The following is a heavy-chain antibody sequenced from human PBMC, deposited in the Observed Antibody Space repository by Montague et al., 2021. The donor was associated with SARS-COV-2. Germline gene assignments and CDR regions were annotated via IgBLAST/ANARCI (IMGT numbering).Heavy chain of an antibody. D-gene: IGHD6-6*01. CDR2: IEYSGST. CDR1: GDSLSFYF. V-gene: IGHV4-59*08. CDR3: GGLGYSTSTVDS. Sequence: SETLSLTCTVSGDSLSFYFWTWIRQPPGRGLEWVGYIEYSGSTNYNPSLKSRLTMSLDMSSNQFSLELRSVTDADTAVYYCGGLGYSTSTVDSWGHGTLVSVSS. J-gene: IGHJ5*01.